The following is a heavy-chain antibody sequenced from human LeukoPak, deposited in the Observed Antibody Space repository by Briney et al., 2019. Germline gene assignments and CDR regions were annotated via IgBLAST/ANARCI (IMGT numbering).Heavy chain of an antibody. Sequence: ASVKVFCKASGYTFRGNYIHWLRQAPGQGLEWMGWIDANNGDTKSAQKFQGRVTMSRDTSISTAYMDLSSLSPDDAAVYYCARDPSSVTLYFFDYWGQGTLVTVSS. CDR1: GYTFRGNY. CDR3: ARDPSSVTLYFFDY. J-gene: IGHJ4*02. V-gene: IGHV1-2*02. CDR2: IDANNGDT. D-gene: IGHD4-11*01.